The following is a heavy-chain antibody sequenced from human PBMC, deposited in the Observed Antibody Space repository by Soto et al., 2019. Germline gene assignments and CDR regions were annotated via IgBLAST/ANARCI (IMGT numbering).Heavy chain of an antibody. CDR3: ARDLNPDYYDSSGYYAHFDY. D-gene: IGHD3-22*01. CDR1: GFTFSSSV. V-gene: IGHV1-58*01. CDR2: IVPGSGST. J-gene: IGHJ4*02. Sequence: SVKVSCKASGFTFSSSVVQWVRQARGQRLEWIGRIVPGSGSTNYAQKFQGRVTMTRDTSTSTVYMELSSLRSEDTAVYYCARDLNPDYYDSSGYYAHFDYWGQGTLVTVSS.